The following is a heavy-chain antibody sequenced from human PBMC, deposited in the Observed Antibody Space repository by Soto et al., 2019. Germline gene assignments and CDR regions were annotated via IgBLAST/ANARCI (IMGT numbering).Heavy chain of an antibody. J-gene: IGHJ6*02. V-gene: IGHV1-69*12. D-gene: IGHD5-12*01. CDR1: GGTFSSYA. CDR3: ARDIVAQDAVLARYYYYGTDV. CDR2: IIPIFGTA. Sequence: QIQLVQSGAEVKKPGSSVKVSCKASGGTFSSYAISWVRQAPGQGLEWMGGIIPIFGTAKYAQKFQGRVTITADESTSAAYMELSSLRSEDTVVYYCARDIVAQDAVLARYYYYGTDVWGQGTTVTVSS.